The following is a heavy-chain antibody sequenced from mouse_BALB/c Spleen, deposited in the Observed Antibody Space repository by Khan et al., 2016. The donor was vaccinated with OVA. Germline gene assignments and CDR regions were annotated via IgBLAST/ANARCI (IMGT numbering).Heavy chain of an antibody. CDR1: GFSLTNYG. D-gene: IGHD2-10*01. J-gene: IGHJ4*01. V-gene: IGHV2-6-1*01. Sequence: VELKQSGPGLVAPSQSLSITCTISGFSLTNYGVHWVRQPPGKGLEWLVVIWHDGSTTYNSALKSRLTIGKDNSKSQVFLKMNSLQTDDTAMYFCARQPYYHYNVMDYWGQGTSVTVSS. CDR2: IWHDGST. CDR3: ARQPYYHYNVMDY.